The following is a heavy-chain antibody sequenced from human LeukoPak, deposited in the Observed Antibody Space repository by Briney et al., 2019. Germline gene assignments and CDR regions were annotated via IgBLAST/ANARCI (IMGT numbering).Heavy chain of an antibody. D-gene: IGHD2-2*01. V-gene: IGHV3-7*01. Sequence: GGSLRLSCAASGFTFTTYWMSWVRQAPGKGLEWVAHIKQDGSEKYYVDSVEGRFTISRDNAKNSLYLQMNSLRAEDTAVYYCANHLACGSTSCPSFDYWGQGTLVTVSS. J-gene: IGHJ4*02. CDR2: IKQDGSEK. CDR1: GFTFTTYW. CDR3: ANHLACGSTSCPSFDY.